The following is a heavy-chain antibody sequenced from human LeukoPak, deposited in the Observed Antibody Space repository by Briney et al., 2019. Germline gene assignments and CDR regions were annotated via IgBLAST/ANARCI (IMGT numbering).Heavy chain of an antibody. D-gene: IGHD1-26*01. CDR2: IYTSGST. J-gene: IGHJ5*02. Sequence: SETLSLTCTVSGGSISSYYWSWIRQPAGKGLEWIGRIYTSGSTNYNPSLKSRVTITVDTSKNQFSLKLRSVTAADTAIYYCARQGLQARWFDPWGQGTLVTVSS. CDR1: GGSISSYY. CDR3: ARQGLQARWFDP. V-gene: IGHV4-4*07.